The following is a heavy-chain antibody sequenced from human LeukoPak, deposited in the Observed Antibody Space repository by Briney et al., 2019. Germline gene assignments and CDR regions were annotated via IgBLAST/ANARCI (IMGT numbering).Heavy chain of an antibody. Sequence: GGSLRLSCAASGFTFDDYAMHWVRQAPGKGLEWVSGISWNSGSIGYADSVKGRFTISRDNSKNTLYLQMNSLRAEDTAVYYCAKDQYITIFGTFDYWGQGTLVTVSS. CDR1: GFTFDDYA. J-gene: IGHJ4*02. D-gene: IGHD3-3*01. CDR2: ISWNSGSI. V-gene: IGHV3-9*01. CDR3: AKDQYITIFGTFDY.